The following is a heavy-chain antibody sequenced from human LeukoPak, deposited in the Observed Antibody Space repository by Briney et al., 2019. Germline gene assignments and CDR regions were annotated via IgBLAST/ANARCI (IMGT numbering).Heavy chain of an antibody. V-gene: IGHV3-48*03. J-gene: IGHJ4*02. Sequence: GGSLRLSCAAPGFTFSSYEMNWVRQAPGKGLEWVSYISSSGSTIYYADSVKGRFTISRDNAKNSLYLQMNSLRAEDTAVYYCARGLTAAAYGGYWGQGTLVTVSS. CDR2: ISSSGSTI. D-gene: IGHD2-2*01. CDR1: GFTFSSYE. CDR3: ARGLTAAAYGGY.